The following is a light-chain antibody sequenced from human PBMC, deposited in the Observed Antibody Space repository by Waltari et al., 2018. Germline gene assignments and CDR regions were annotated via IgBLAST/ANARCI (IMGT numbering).Light chain of an antibody. CDR3: ASYASSLTGVL. CDR1: SGDIGSYDL. V-gene: IGLV2-23*02. Sequence: QSALTQPTSVSVSPGQTITISCTGTSGDIGSYDLVSWYQHHPDKAPKLIIYEINKRPSGVSNRFSGSKSGHTASLTISGLLAEDEADYYCASYASSLTGVLFGGGTRLTVL. CDR2: EIN. J-gene: IGLJ2*01.